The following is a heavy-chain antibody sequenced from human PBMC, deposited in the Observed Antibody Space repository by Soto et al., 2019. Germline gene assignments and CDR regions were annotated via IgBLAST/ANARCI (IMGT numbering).Heavy chain of an antibody. CDR1: GFPFSSYG. CDR3: AKDRQGMDV. J-gene: IGHJ6*02. V-gene: IGHV3-30*18. CDR2: ISYDGSTQ. Sequence: QVQLLESGGGVVQPARSLRLSCAASGFPFSSYGMHWVRQAPGKGLEWVAFISYDGSTQYYVDSVKGRFTISRDNSKNTLYLQMNSLRVEDTALYYCAKDRQGMDVWGQGTTVIVSS.